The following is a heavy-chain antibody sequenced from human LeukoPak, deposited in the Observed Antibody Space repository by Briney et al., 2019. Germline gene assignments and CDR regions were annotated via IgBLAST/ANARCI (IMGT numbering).Heavy chain of an antibody. CDR2: ITTGDGNT. Sequence: PGGSLRLSCTASGFTFSSYTMTWVRQAPGKGLKWVSTITTGDGNTYYADSVKGRLTISRDNSKNTLFLQMNSLRAEDTAVYYCAKHRENYGDSCLDDYWGQGTLVTVSS. CDR1: GFTFSSYT. D-gene: IGHD4-17*01. CDR3: AKHRENYGDSCLDDY. V-gene: IGHV3-23*01. J-gene: IGHJ4*02.